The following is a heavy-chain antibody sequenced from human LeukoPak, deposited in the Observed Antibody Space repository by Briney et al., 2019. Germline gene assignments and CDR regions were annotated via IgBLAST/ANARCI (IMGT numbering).Heavy chain of an antibody. CDR1: GFTFSSYA. J-gene: IGHJ1*01. Sequence: GGSLRLSCAASGFTFSSYAMRWVRQAPGKGLEWVSAISGSGGSTYYADSVKGRFTISRDNSKNTLYLQMNSLRAEDTAVYYCAKDLLYGDSLEYFQHWGQGTLVTVSS. CDR3: AKDLLYGDSLEYFQH. D-gene: IGHD4-17*01. V-gene: IGHV3-23*01. CDR2: ISGSGGST.